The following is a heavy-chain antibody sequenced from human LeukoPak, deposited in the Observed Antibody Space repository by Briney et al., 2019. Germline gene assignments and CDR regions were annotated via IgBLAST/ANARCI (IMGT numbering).Heavy chain of an antibody. CDR1: GFTFSDHF. V-gene: IGHV3-72*01. J-gene: IGHJ5*02. D-gene: IGHD3-10*01. CDR3: TREKVSGSYKIMHFDP. Sequence: GGSLRLSCVASGFTFSDHFMDWVRQAPGKGLEWVGRIRNKANIYTTEYAASVKDRFIISRDDSKSSLYLQMNSLKTEDTAVYYCTREKVSGSYKIMHFDPWGQGVLITISS. CDR2: IRNKANIYTT.